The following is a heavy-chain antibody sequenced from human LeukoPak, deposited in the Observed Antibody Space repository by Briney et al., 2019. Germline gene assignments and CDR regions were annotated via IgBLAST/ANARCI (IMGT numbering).Heavy chain of an antibody. CDR2: IHHSGNT. J-gene: IGHJ6*03. V-gene: IGHV4-39*01. CDR1: SASITDTNYY. D-gene: IGHD2-2*01. Sequence: PSETLSLTCTVSSASITDTNYYWGWVRQPPGKGLEWIGSIHHSGNTHDNSSLKSRVTMSVDTSKSRFSLKLSSVTAADMAVYYCARHPKKYCSSTSCYYYYYMDVWGKGTTVTVSS. CDR3: ARHPKKYCSSTSCYYYYYMDV.